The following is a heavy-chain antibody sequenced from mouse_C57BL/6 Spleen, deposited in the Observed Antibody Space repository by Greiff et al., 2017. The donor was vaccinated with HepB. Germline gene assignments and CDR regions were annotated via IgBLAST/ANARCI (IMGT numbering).Heavy chain of an antibody. CDR1: GFTFSSYA. CDR2: ISSGGDYI. J-gene: IGHJ2*01. Sequence: EVQGVESGEGLVKPGGSLKLSCAASGFTFSSYAMSWVRQTPEKRLEWVAYISSGGDYIYYADTVKGRFTISRDNARNTLYLQMSSLKSEDTAMYYCTREGDGNHGEFDYWGQGTTLTVSS. D-gene: IGHD2-1*01. CDR3: TREGDGNHGEFDY. V-gene: IGHV5-9-1*02.